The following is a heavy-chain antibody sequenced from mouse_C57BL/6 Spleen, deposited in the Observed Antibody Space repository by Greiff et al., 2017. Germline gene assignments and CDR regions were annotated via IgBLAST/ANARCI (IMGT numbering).Heavy chain of an antibody. CDR3: ARGEVSRYYFDY. CDR1: GYTFTSYT. CDR2: INPSSGYT. Sequence: QVTLKESGAELARPGASVKMSCKASGYTFTSYTMHWVKQRPGQGLEWIGYINPSSGYTKYNQKFKDKATLTADKSSSTAYMQLSSLTSEDSAVYYCARGEVSRYYFDYWGQGTTLTVSS. V-gene: IGHV1-4*01. D-gene: IGHD2-12*01. J-gene: IGHJ2*01.